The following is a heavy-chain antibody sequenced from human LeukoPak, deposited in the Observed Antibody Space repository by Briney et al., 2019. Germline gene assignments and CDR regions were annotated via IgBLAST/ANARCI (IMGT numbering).Heavy chain of an antibody. CDR2: INPSAGST. V-gene: IGHV1-46*01. CDR3: ARARYYDSSGYYSYYFDY. CDR1: GYTFTSYY. D-gene: IGHD3-22*01. Sequence: GASVKVSCKASGYTFTSYYMHWVRQAPGQGLEWMGIINPSAGSTNYAQKFQGRVTMTRDMSTSTVYMELSSLRSEDTAVHYCARARYYDSSGYYSYYFDYWGQGTLVTVSS. J-gene: IGHJ4*02.